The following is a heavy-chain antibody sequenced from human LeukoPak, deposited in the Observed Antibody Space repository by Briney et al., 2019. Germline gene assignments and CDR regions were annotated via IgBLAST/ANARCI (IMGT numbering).Heavy chain of an antibody. V-gene: IGHV3-53*01. J-gene: IGHJ4*02. CDR2: IYSGGSP. CDR3: ARVVDHDYSDYYLDY. D-gene: IGHD4-11*01. Sequence: PGGSLRLSCAASGFTVGSNDMSWVRQAPGKGLEWVSVIYSGGSPYYADSVKGRFTISRDNSKNTLYLQMNSLRAEDTAVYYCARVVDHDYSDYYLDYWGQGTLVTVSS. CDR1: GFTVGSND.